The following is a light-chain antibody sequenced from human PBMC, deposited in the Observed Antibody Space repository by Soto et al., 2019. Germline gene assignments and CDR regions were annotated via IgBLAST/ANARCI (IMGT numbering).Light chain of an antibody. CDR1: SSDVGGHNS. Sequence: QSALTQPASVSGSPGQSITISCTGTSSDVGGHNSVAWYQHNPGKAPKLMIYDVSNRPSGVSSRFSGSKSGNTASLSISGLQAEDEADCYCSSYTSSSTLVFGTGTKLTVL. J-gene: IGLJ1*01. V-gene: IGLV2-14*01. CDR2: DVS. CDR3: SSYTSSSTLV.